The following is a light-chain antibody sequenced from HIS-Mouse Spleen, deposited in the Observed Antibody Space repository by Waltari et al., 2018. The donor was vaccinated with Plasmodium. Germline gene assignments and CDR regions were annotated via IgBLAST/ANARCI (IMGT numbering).Light chain of an antibody. Sequence: SYELTQPLSVSVALGQTARITCGGNNIGSKNVHWYQQKPGQAPVQVIHRDSNRPSGVPARFSGSNSGNTATLTISRAQAGDEADYFWQVWDSSTANVVFGGGTKLTVL. CDR2: RDS. J-gene: IGLJ2*01. CDR1: NIGSKN. CDR3: QVWDSSTANVV. V-gene: IGLV3-9*01.